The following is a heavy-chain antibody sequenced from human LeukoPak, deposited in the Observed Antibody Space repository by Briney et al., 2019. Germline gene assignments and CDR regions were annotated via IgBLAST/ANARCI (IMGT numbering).Heavy chain of an antibody. CDR3: ARERYGSGSDYYYYYYMDV. CDR1: GFTFSSDA. J-gene: IGHJ6*03. D-gene: IGHD3-10*01. Sequence: PGGSLRLSCAASGFTFSSDAMSWVRQAPGKGLEWVSAISGSGGSTYYADSVKGRFTISRDNAKNSLYLQMNSLRAEDTAVYYCARERYGSGSDYYYYYYMDVWGKGTTVTISS. V-gene: IGHV3-23*01. CDR2: ISGSGGST.